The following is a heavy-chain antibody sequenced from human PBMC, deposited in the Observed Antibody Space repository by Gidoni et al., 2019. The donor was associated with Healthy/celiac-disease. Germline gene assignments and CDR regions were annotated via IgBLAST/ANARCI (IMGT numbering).Heavy chain of an antibody. CDR2: IYTSGST. V-gene: IGHV4-61*02. Sequence: QVQLQESGPGLVKPSQTLSLTCTVSGGSISSGSYYWSWIRQPAGKGLEWIGRIYTSGSTNYNPSLKSRVTISVDTSKNQFSLKLSSVTAADTAVYYCARDAYYDSSGYVYYFDYWGQGTLVTVSS. CDR1: GGSISSGSYY. J-gene: IGHJ4*02. CDR3: ARDAYYDSSGYVYYFDY. D-gene: IGHD3-22*01.